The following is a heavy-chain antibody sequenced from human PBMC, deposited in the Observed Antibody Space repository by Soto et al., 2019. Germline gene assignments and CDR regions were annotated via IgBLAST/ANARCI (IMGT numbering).Heavy chain of an antibody. J-gene: IGHJ4*02. CDR3: AKDQDPEVALGLLIW. V-gene: IGHV3-23*01. D-gene: IGHD5-12*01. Sequence: EVQLLESGGGLVEPGGSLRLSCAASGFTFSNYAMSWVRQAPGKGLEWVSAISGSGGNTYYADSVKGRFTISRDNSKNTLYLQMNSLRAEDTAVYYCAKDQDPEVALGLLIWWGQGTLVTVSS. CDR2: ISGSGGNT. CDR1: GFTFSNYA.